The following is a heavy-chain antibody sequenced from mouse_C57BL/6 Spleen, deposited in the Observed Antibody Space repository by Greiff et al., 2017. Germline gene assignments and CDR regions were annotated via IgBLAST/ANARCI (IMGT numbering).Heavy chain of an antibody. CDR2: IDPEDGET. Sequence: VQLQQPGAELVKPGASVKLSCTASGFNIKDYYMHWVKQRTEQGLEWIGRIDPEDGETKYAPRFQGKATITADPSSNTAYLQLSSLTSDDTAVYYCASHIYYDYGSWFAYWGQGTLVTVSA. CDR3: ASHIYYDYGSWFAY. V-gene: IGHV14-2*01. CDR1: GFNIKDYY. J-gene: IGHJ3*01. D-gene: IGHD2-4*01.